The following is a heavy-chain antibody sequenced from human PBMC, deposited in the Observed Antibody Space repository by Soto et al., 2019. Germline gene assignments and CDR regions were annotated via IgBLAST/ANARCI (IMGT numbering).Heavy chain of an antibody. J-gene: IGHJ4*02. CDR3: VGGRGRLVGFDY. V-gene: IGHV4-34*01. CDR2: INDSGNT. Sequence: SETLSLTCAMNTEAFSNFYCGWIRQPPGKGLEWVGEINDSGNTNYSPSLKGRVTISVDTSKNQFSLKLASVTAADTAIYYCVGGRGRLVGFDYWGQGTLVT. CDR1: TEAFSNFY. D-gene: IGHD2-8*02.